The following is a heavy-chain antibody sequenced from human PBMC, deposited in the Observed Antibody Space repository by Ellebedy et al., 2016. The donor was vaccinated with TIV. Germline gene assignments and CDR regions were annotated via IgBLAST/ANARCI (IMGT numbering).Heavy chain of an antibody. D-gene: IGHD3-9*01. Sequence: GESLKISXKGSGYSFTSYWIGWVRQMPGKGLEWMGIIYPGDSDTRDSPSFQGQVTISVDKSISTAYLQWSSLKASDTAMYYCARLKGQLRFFDWLLVFDYWGQGTVVTVSS. CDR3: ARLKGQLRFFDWLLVFDY. J-gene: IGHJ4*02. V-gene: IGHV5-51*01. CDR1: GYSFTSYW. CDR2: IYPGDSDT.